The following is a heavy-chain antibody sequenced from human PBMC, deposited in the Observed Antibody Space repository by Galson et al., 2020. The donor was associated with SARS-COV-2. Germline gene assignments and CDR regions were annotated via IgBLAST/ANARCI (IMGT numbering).Heavy chain of an antibody. CDR2: IHYSGST. V-gene: IGHV4-39*01. Sequence: ASETLSLTCTVSGGSISSSSYYWGWVRQPPGKGLEWIGNIHYSGSTYYNPSLKSRVTISVDTSKNQFSLKLSSVTAADTAVYYCAAGYGSTWYDPSYFDLWGRGTLVTVSS. D-gene: IGHD6-13*01. CDR1: GGSISSSSYY. CDR3: AAGYGSTWYDPSYFDL. J-gene: IGHJ2*01.